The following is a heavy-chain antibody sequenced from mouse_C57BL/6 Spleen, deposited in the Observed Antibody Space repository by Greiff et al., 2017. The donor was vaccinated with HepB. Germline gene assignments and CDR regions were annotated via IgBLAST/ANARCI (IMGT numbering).Heavy chain of an antibody. CDR1: GFTFSDYG. CDR3: ARWDYYGSSVFDY. D-gene: IGHD1-1*01. J-gene: IGHJ2*01. Sequence: EVKLVESGGGLVKPGGSLKLSCAASGFTFSDYGMHWVRQAPEKGLEWVAYISSGSSTIYYADTVKGRFTISRDNAKNTLFLQMTSLRSEDTAMYYCARWDYYGSSVFDYWGQGTTLTVSS. CDR2: ISSGSSTI. V-gene: IGHV5-17*01.